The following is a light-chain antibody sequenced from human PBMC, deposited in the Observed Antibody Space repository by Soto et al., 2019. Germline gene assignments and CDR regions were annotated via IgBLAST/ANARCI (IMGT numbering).Light chain of an antibody. V-gene: IGKV3-15*01. CDR2: GAS. CDR3: QQYNNWPLALT. J-gene: IGKJ4*01. CDR1: QSVSSN. Sequence: EIVMTQSPATLSVSPGERATLSCRASQSVSSNLAWYQQKPGQAPRLLIYGASTRAAGIPARFSGSGSGTEFTLTISSLQSEDFAVYYCQQYNNWPLALTFGGGTKVAIK.